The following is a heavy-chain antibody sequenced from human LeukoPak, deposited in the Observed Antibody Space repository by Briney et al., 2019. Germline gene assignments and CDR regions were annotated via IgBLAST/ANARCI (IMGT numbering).Heavy chain of an antibody. CDR3: AREIRYSYGNNYYYYYGMDV. D-gene: IGHD5-18*01. CDR1: GFSFSESV. CDR2: IKDDGGET. Sequence: GGSPRLSCVASGFSFSESVMSWVRQAPGKGLEWVAAIKDDGGETDYVDSVKGRFTISRDNAKNSLYLQMNSLRAEDTAVYYCAREIRYSYGNNYYYYYGMDVWGQGTTVTVSS. J-gene: IGHJ6*02. V-gene: IGHV3-7*01.